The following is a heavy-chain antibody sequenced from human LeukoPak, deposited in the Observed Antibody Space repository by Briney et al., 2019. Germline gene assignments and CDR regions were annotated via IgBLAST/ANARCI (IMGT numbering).Heavy chain of an antibody. CDR1: GYTFTGYY. J-gene: IGHJ4*02. V-gene: IGHV1-2*02. D-gene: IGHD3-22*01. Sequence: ASVKVSCKASGYTFTGYYMHWVRQAPGQGREWMGWINPNSGGTNYAQKFQGRVTMTRDTSISTAYMELSRPRSYDTAVYYCARGNRITMIVVVITSADYWGQGTLVTVSS. CDR2: INPNSGGT. CDR3: ARGNRITMIVVVITSADY.